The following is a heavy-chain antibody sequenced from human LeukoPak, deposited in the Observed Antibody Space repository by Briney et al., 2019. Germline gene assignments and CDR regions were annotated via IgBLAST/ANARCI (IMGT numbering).Heavy chain of an antibody. D-gene: IGHD3-16*01. CDR3: ARAGGGNGAFDI. V-gene: IGHV4-30-4*01. CDR1: GGSISSGDYY. CDR2: IYYSGST. J-gene: IGHJ3*02. Sequence: PSQTLSLTCTVSGGSISSGDYYWSWIRQPPGKGLEWIGYIYYSGSTYYNPSLKSRVTISVDTSKNQFSLKLSSVTAADTAVYYCARAGGGNGAFDIWGQGTMVTVSS.